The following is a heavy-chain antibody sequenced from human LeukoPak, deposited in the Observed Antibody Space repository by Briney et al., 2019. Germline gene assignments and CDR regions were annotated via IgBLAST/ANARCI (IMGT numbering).Heavy chain of an antibody. D-gene: IGHD3-3*01. CDR1: GFTFSNYG. J-gene: IGHJ4*02. CDR3: ARDGSFWRGYPYYFDY. V-gene: IGHV3-33*08. CDR2: IWYDGSNK. Sequence: GGALRLSCAASGFTFSNYGMHWVRQAPGKGLEWVAIIWYDGSNKYYADSVKGRFTISRDNSKNTLYLQVNSLRAEDTAVYYCARDGSFWRGYPYYFDYWGQGTLVTASS.